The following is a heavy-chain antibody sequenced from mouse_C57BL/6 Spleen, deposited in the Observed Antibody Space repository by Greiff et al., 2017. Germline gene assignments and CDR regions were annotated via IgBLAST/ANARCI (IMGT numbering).Heavy chain of an antibody. V-gene: IGHV1-69*01. CDR1: GYTFTSYW. Sequence: VQLQQPGAELVMPGASVKLSCKASGYTFTSYWMHWVKQRPGQGLEWIGEIDPSDSYTNYNQKFKGKSTLTVDKSSNTAYVQLSSLTSGDSAVYYCEVLRSFANWGQVTLVTVSA. CDR3: EVLRSFAN. D-gene: IGHD1-1*01. CDR2: IDPSDSYT. J-gene: IGHJ3*01.